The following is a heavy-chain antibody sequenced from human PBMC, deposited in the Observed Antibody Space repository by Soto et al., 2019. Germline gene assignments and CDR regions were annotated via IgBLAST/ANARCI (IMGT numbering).Heavy chain of an antibody. CDR3: ARAPPGPSPRWVL. CDR1: GGSISSGGYS. J-gene: IGHJ6*02. V-gene: IGHV4-30-2*06. D-gene: IGHD3-10*01. CDR2: IYPTGTT. Sequence: QLQLRESGSGLVKPSETLSLTCTVSGGSISSGGYSWSWIRQSPEKGLEWIGCIYPTGTTYYHPSLKSRVTISVDTYRNQFSLNLTSVTAADTAVYYCARAPPGPSPRWVLWGQGTTVTVSS.